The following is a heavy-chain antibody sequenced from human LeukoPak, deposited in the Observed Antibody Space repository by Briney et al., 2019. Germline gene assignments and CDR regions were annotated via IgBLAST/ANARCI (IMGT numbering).Heavy chain of an antibody. CDR2: ISSSGSTI. CDR3: ARVGGTMVRGVIIRELYYYMDV. D-gene: IGHD3-10*01. J-gene: IGHJ6*03. CDR1: GFTFSSYE. V-gene: IGHV3-48*03. Sequence: LPGGSLRLSCAASGFTFSSYEMNWVRQAPGKGLEWVSYISSSGSTIYYADSVKGRFTISRDNAKNSLYLQMNSLRAEDTAVYYCARVGGTMVRGVIIRELYYYMDVWGKGTTVTISS.